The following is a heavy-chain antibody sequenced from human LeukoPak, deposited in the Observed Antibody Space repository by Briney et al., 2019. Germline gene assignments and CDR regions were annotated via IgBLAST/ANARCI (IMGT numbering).Heavy chain of an antibody. CDR3: ASRKDSSGWTYYFDY. V-gene: IGHV3-30-3*01. CDR1: GFTFSSYA. J-gene: IGHJ4*02. CDR2: ISSDGGNR. Sequence: GGSLRLSCAASGFTFSSYAMHWVRRAPGKALEWVATISSDGGNRYYSDSVKGRFTISRDNSKNTLYLQMNSLRAEDTAVYYCASRKDSSGWTYYFDYWGQGTLVTVSS. D-gene: IGHD6-19*01.